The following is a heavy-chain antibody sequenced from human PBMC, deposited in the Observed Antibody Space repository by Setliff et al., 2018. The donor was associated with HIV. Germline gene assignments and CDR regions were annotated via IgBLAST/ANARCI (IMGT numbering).Heavy chain of an antibody. V-gene: IGHV3-53*01. CDR2: IYPVPNT. D-gene: IGHD2-21*01. CDR1: GFAVESTH. CDR3: ARGDFDL. J-gene: IGHJ2*01. Sequence: GGSLRLSCAVSGFAVESTHMSWVRQVPGKGLEWLSVIYPVPNTHYADSVRGRFTIFRDRRKNTLFLQMNNVRVNDTAIYYCARGDFDLWGRGTLVTVSS.